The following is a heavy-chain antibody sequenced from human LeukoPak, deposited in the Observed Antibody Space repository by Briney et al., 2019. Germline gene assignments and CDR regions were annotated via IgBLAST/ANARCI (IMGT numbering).Heavy chain of an antibody. CDR3: TTDRALDMIVLVMVDY. CDR1: GFTFSNAW. V-gene: IGHV3-15*01. D-gene: IGHD3-22*01. Sequence: GGSLRLSCAASGFTFSNAWMSWVRQAPGKGLEWVGRIKSKTDGGTTDYAAPVKGRFTISRDDSKNTLYLQMNSLKTEDTAVYYCTTDRALDMIVLVMVDYWGQGTLVAVYS. CDR2: IKSKTDGGTT. J-gene: IGHJ4*02.